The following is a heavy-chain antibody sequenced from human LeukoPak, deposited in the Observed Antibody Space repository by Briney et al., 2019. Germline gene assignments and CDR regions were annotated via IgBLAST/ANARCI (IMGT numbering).Heavy chain of an antibody. V-gene: IGHV4-39*07. CDR2: IYYSGST. Sequence: SETLSLTCTVSGGSINSSIYHWGWIRQPPGKGLEWIGNIYYSGSTNYNPSLKSRVTISVDTSKNQFSLKLTSVNAADTAVYYCAREGYYGSGSNWFDPWGQGTLVTVSS. CDR1: GGSINSSIYH. CDR3: AREGYYGSGSNWFDP. J-gene: IGHJ5*02. D-gene: IGHD3-10*01.